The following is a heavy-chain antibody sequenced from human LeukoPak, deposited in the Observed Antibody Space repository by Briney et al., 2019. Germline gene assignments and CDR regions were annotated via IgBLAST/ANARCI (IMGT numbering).Heavy chain of an antibody. Sequence: GGSLRLSCAASGFTFSSYGMHWVRQAPGKGLKWVAFIRYDGSNKYYADSVRGRFTISRDNSKNTLYLQMNSLRAEDTAVYYCAKDNSPYYGSGRPIDYWGQGTLVTVSS. V-gene: IGHV3-30*02. CDR3: AKDNSPYYGSGRPIDY. D-gene: IGHD3-10*01. CDR2: IRYDGSNK. J-gene: IGHJ4*02. CDR1: GFTFSSYG.